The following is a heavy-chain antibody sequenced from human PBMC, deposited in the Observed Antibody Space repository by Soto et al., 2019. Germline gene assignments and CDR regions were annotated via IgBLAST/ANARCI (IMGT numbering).Heavy chain of an antibody. J-gene: IGHJ4*01. CDR2: VMGDGTTT. CDR1: GLTFSKFW. Sequence: PGRSLRLSCAFSGLTFSKFWMHWVRQAPGKGLVWVSYVMGDGTTTDYADSVKGRFTISRDNAKNTVFLQMNSLRAEDTAVYYCATLNSFGSDFWGHGTLVTVSS. CDR3: ATLNSFGSDF. V-gene: IGHV3-74*01. D-gene: IGHD3-3*01.